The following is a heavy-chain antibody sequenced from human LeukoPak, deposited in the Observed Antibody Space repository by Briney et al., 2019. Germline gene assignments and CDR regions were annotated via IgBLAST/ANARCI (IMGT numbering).Heavy chain of an antibody. J-gene: IGHJ6*03. CDR1: GFAFSNSA. D-gene: IGHD3-10*01. CDR2: ISVSGDST. V-gene: IGHV3-23*01. CDR3: ADHGQITMVRRVTYYYSTDV. Sequence: GGSLRLSCAASGFAFSNSAMSWVRQAPGKGLQWVSGISVSGDSTYYADSVKGRFTISGDSSKNTLYLQMNSLRAEDTAVYYCADHGQITMVRRVTYYYSTDVWGKGTTVTVSS.